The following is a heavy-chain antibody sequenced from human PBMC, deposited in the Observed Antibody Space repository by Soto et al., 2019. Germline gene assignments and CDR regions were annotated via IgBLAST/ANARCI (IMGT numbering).Heavy chain of an antibody. V-gene: IGHV3-9*01. Sequence: DVQLVESGGGLVQPGRSLRLSCAASGFTFDDYAMHWVRQAPGKGLEWVSGISWNSGSIGYADSVKGRFTISRDNAKNSLYLQMNSLRAEDTALYYCAKVTDSEVWYYGMDVWGQGTTVTVSS. J-gene: IGHJ6*02. CDR2: ISWNSGSI. CDR1: GFTFDDYA. CDR3: AKVTDSEVWYYGMDV. D-gene: IGHD2-15*01.